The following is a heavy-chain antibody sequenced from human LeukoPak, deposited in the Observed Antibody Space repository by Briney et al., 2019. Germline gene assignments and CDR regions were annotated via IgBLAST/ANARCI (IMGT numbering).Heavy chain of an antibody. J-gene: IGHJ4*02. Sequence: SETLPLTCTVSGGSLSSSSYYWGWIRQPPGKGLEWIGSIYYSGSTYYNPSLKSRVTISVDTSKNQFSLKLSSVTAADTAVYYCARLPSFDYWGQGTLVTVSS. CDR3: ARLPSFDY. V-gene: IGHV4-39*01. CDR1: GGSLSSSSYY. CDR2: IYYSGST.